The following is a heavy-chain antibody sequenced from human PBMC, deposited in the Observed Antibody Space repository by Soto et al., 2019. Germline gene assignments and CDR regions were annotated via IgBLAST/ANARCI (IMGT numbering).Heavy chain of an antibody. Sequence: QVQLVQSGAEVKKPGSSVKVSCKASGGTFSSYAISWVRQAPGQGLEWMGGIIPMFGTPNYAQKFHGRVTITADESTRTDYMELSSLRSEDTAVYYCARDQGPGYYYYGMDVWGQGTTVTVSS. CDR1: GGTFSSYA. J-gene: IGHJ6*02. CDR3: ARDQGPGYYYYGMDV. V-gene: IGHV1-69*01. D-gene: IGHD3-22*01. CDR2: IIPMFGTP.